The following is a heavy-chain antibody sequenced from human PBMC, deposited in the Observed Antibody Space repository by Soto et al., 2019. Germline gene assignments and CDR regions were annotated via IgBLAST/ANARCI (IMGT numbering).Heavy chain of an antibody. D-gene: IGHD3-16*02. Sequence: SETLSLTCTVSGGSISSGGYYWSWIRQHPGKGLEWIGYIYYSGSTYYNPSLKSRVTISVDTSKNQFSLKLSSVTAADTAVYYCARVIHLGELSSSGALDYWGQGTLVTVSS. CDR1: GGSISSGGYY. CDR2: IYYSGST. V-gene: IGHV4-31*03. CDR3: ARVIHLGELSSSGALDY. J-gene: IGHJ4*02.